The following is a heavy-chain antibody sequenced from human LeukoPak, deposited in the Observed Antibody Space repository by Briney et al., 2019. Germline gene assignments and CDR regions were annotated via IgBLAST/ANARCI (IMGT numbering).Heavy chain of an antibody. V-gene: IGHV4-59*08. CDR1: GGSISSYY. Sequence: PSETLSLTCTVSGGSISSYYWNWIRQPPGKGLEWIGYIYYSGSTNYNPSLKSRVTISVDTSKNQFSLKLSSVTAADTAVYYCARHAYCGGDCYFNPAQYFDYWGQGTLVTVSS. J-gene: IGHJ4*02. CDR3: ARHAYCGGDCYFNPAQYFDY. CDR2: IYYSGST. D-gene: IGHD2-21*02.